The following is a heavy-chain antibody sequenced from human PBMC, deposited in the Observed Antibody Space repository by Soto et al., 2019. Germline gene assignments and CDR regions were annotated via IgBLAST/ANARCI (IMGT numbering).Heavy chain of an antibody. V-gene: IGHV3-23*01. Sequence: GGSLRLSCAASGFTFSSYAMSWVRQAPGKGLEWVSAISGSGGSTYYADSVKGRFTISRDNSKNTLYLQMNSLRAEDTAVYYCAKDRMKRDILTGYPRSFVDYWGQGTLVTVSS. CDR2: ISGSGGST. D-gene: IGHD3-9*01. CDR3: AKDRMKRDILTGYPRSFVDY. J-gene: IGHJ4*02. CDR1: GFTFSSYA.